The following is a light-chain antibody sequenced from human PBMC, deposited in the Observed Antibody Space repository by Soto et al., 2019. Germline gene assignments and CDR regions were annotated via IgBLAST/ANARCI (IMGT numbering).Light chain of an antibody. CDR2: DND. V-gene: IGLV1-51*01. Sequence: QAVVTQPPAVSAAPGQKLTISCAGTTSNIGDNYVSWYQQVPGAAPKLLMYDNDKRPSGIPDRFSGSKSGTSATLGITGLQTGDEADYYCGTWDSSLSAYVFGTGTKLTVL. CDR3: GTWDSSLSAYV. J-gene: IGLJ1*01. CDR1: TSNIGDNY.